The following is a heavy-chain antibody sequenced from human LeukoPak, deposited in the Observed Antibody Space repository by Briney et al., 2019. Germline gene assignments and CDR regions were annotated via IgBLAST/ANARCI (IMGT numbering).Heavy chain of an antibody. CDR3: ARVERYYDSSGYYLAFFHY. V-gene: IGHV3-21*01. CDR2: ISSSSSYI. J-gene: IGHJ4*02. Sequence: GGSLRLSCAASGFTFSSYSMNWVRHAPGKGLEWVSSISSSSSYIYYADSVKGRFTISRDNAKNSLYLQMNSLRAEDTAVYYCARVERYYDSSGYYLAFFHYWGQGTLFTVSS. D-gene: IGHD3-22*01. CDR1: GFTFSSYS.